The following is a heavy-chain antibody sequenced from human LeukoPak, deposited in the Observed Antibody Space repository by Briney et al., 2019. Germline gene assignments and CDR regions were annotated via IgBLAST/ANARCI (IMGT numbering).Heavy chain of an antibody. CDR3: AKVAAYYYRSGSYGY. Sequence: GGSLRLSCAASGFTFNNYALSWVRQAPGKGLKWISAISGSGGSTYYADSVKGRFTISRDNSKNTLYLQMNSLRAEDTAVYYCAKVAAYYYRSGSYGYWGQGTLVTVSS. D-gene: IGHD3-10*01. CDR2: ISGSGGST. J-gene: IGHJ4*02. V-gene: IGHV3-23*01. CDR1: GFTFNNYA.